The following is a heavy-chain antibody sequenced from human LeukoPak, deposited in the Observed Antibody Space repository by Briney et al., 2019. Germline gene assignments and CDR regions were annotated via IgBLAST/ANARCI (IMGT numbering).Heavy chain of an antibody. Sequence: GGSLRLSCAASGFTFSSYAMHWVRQAPGKGLEWVAVISYDGSNKYYADSVQGRFTVSRDNSKNTLYLQMNNLRAEDTAVYYCATTRVCGGVLLRPSCLYFEDWGQGALVTVSS. CDR1: GFTFSSYA. CDR3: ATTRVCGGVLLRPSCLYFED. D-gene: IGHD3-10*01. CDR2: ISYDGSNK. J-gene: IGHJ4*02. V-gene: IGHV3-30*04.